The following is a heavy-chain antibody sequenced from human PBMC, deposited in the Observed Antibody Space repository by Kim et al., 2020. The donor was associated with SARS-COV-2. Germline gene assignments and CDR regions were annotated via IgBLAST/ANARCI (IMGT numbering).Heavy chain of an antibody. D-gene: IGHD6-13*01. CDR2: ISSSSSYI. Sequence: GGSLRLSCAASGFTFSSYSMNWVRQAPGKGLEWVSSISSSSSYIYYADSVKGRFTISRDNAKNSLYLQMNSLRAEDTAVYYCARDITTAAGPYYYYYGMDVWGQGTTVTVSS. CDR3: ARDITTAAGPYYYYYGMDV. V-gene: IGHV3-21*01. CDR1: GFTFSSYS. J-gene: IGHJ6*02.